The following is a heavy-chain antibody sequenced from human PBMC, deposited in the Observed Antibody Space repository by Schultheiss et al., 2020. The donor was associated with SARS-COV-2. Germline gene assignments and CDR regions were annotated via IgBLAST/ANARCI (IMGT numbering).Heavy chain of an antibody. CDR2: IYWDDDK. J-gene: IGHJ4*02. D-gene: IGHD3-22*01. Sequence: SGPTLVKPTQTLTLTCTFSGFSLSTSGVGVGWIRQPPGKALEWLALIYWDDDKRYSPSLKSRLTISKDTSKNQVVLTMTNMDPVDTATYYCARILLYYYDSSGYSGFNYWGQGTLVTVSS. CDR1: GFSLSTSGVG. CDR3: ARILLYYYDSSGYSGFNY. V-gene: IGHV2-5*02.